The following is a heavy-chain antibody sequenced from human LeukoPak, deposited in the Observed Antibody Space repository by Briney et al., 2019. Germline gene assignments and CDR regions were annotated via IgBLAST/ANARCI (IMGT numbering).Heavy chain of an antibody. D-gene: IGHD6-19*01. Sequence: GGSLRLSCAASGFTFSDYSMNWVRQAPGKGLQWVASISSGSVYIYYADSVKGRFTISRDSAKNSLYLQMNRLRAEDTAVYYCARGVAVTVSPGDAFVIWGQGTLVTVSS. CDR3: ARGVAVTVSPGDAFVI. CDR2: ISSGSVYI. V-gene: IGHV3-21*06. CDR1: GFTFSDYS. J-gene: IGHJ3*02.